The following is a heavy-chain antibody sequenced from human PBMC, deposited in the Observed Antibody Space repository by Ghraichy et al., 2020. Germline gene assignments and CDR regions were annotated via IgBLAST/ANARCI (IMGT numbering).Heavy chain of an antibody. CDR1: GFTFSSFG. CDR3: ARDPSSRAAAGRFDY. Sequence: LSLTCAASGFTFSSFGMYWVRQAPGKGPEWVAVIWYDGSNEDYADPVKGRFTISRDNSKNPLYLQMNSLRDEDTAIYYCARDPSSRAAAGRFDYWGQGTLVTVSS. D-gene: IGHD6-13*01. J-gene: IGHJ4*02. V-gene: IGHV3-33*01. CDR2: IWYDGSNE.